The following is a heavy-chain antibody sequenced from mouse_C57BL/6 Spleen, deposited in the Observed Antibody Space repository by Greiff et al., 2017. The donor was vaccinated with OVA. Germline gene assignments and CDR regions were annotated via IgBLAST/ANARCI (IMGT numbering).Heavy chain of an antibody. CDR2: INPRSGNT. Sequence: QVQLKQPGAELVKPGASVKLSCKASGYTFTSYWMHWVKQRPGQGLEWIGKINPRSGNTNYNEKFKGKATLTADKSSSTAYMQLSSLTSEGSAVYDCAIPFTSVVATRGWFDYWGQGTLVTVSA. CDR1: GYTFTSYW. J-gene: IGHJ3*01. D-gene: IGHD1-1*01. V-gene: IGHV1-53*01. CDR3: AIPFTSVVATRGWFDY.